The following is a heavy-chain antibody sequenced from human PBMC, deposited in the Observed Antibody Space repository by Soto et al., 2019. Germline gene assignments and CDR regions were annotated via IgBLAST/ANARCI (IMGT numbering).Heavy chain of an antibody. V-gene: IGHV1-69*17. Sequence: QVQLVQSGAEVKRPGSSVKVSCSASGDTFASYGISWVRQAPGQGLEWLGGIIPDFAITKFAQKFQDRITFPSDSSSSTTYMDLSSLSSDDTAVYYCASAKFNFEIDGSTFTTHFDLCGPGTPVTVSS. CDR1: GDTFASYG. J-gene: IGHJ4*02. CDR3: ASAKFNFEIDGSTFTTHFDL. CDR2: IIPDFAIT. D-gene: IGHD1-1*01.